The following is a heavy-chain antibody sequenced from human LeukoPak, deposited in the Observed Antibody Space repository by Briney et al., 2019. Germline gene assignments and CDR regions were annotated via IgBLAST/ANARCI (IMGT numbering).Heavy chain of an antibody. J-gene: IGHJ4*02. Sequence: SETLSLTCTVSGGSISGYYWSWIRQPPGKGLDWIGYIYYSGSTHYNPSLKSRVTISVDTSKNQFSLKLSSVTAADTAVYYCASARYYYDSESYYNGLTNWGQGTLVTVSS. CDR1: GGSISGYY. D-gene: IGHD3-10*01. CDR2: IYYSGST. V-gene: IGHV4-59*08. CDR3: ASARYYYDSESYYNGLTN.